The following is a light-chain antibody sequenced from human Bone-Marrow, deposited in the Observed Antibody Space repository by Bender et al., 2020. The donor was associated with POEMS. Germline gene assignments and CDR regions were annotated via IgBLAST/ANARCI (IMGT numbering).Light chain of an antibody. CDR1: SSNIGAHA. J-gene: IGLJ3*02. CDR2: SSH. Sequence: QSVLTQPPSASGTPGQRVTISCSGGSSNIGAHAVNWYQHLPGTAPKLLIYSSHRRPSEVPDRFSGSRSGNTASLTISGLQADDEAAYYCISYTRTNTWVFGGGTKLTVL. V-gene: IGLV1-44*01. CDR3: ISYTRTNTWV.